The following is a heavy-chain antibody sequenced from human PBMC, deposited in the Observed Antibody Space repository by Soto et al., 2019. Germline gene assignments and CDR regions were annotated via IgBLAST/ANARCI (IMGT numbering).Heavy chain of an antibody. J-gene: IGHJ6*02. CDR1: PRCCSGYY. D-gene: IGHD3-9*01. V-gene: IGHV4-34*01. CDR3: ASGFSVLRYFDRSLAYYGMDV. Sequence: YETRSLTCAVYPRCCSGYYCSWIRQLPLKKLERVREINHSARAHCHPSLKSRVVISVDTSNDQLSLKLSSVPAADTAVYYPASGFSVLRYFDRSLAYYGMDVWRQGTTVAVSS. CDR2: INHSARA.